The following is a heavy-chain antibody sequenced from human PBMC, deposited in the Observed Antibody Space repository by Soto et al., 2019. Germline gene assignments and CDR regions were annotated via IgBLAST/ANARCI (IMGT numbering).Heavy chain of an antibody. D-gene: IGHD3-10*01. V-gene: IGHV3-23*01. CDR2: TSSSGGST. CDR1: GFTFSSYA. J-gene: IGHJ4*02. CDR3: AKDGGYGSGSYYSDD. Sequence: EVQLLESGGGLVQPGGSLRLSCAASGFTFSSYAMSWVRQAPGKGLEWVSTTSSSGGSTYYADSVKGRFPISTENSKNTFYLQMNSLRAEDMAVYYCAKDGGYGSGSYYSDDWGQGTLVTVSS.